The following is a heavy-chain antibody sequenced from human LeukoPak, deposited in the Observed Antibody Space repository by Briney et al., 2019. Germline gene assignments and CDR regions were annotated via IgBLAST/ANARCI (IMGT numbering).Heavy chain of an antibody. CDR2: IYYSGST. CDR3: ARDLYDSGSDY. J-gene: IGHJ4*02. CDR1: GGSISSYY. V-gene: IGHV4-59*01. Sequence: SETLSLTCTVSGGSISSYYWSWIREPPGKGLEWIEYIYYSGSTNYNPSLKSRVTISVDTSKNQFSLKLSSVTAADTAVYYCARDLYDSGSDYWGQGTLVTVSS. D-gene: IGHD3-22*01.